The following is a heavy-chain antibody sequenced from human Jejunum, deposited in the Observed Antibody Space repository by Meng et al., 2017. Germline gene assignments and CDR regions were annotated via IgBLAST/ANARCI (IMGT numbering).Heavy chain of an antibody. V-gene: IGHV4-39*01. J-gene: IGHJ2*01. CDR3: ARGPYTHGHFWYFDL. CDR2: IDYTEYT. Sequence: QLQVQESGPGLVKPPETLSLTCPSSGGSISSSSFYWVWIRQPPGMGLEWIGSIDYTEYTHFNASLKSRVTMSIDTSRKQISLMLSSVTAADTAVYYCARGPYTHGHFWYFDLWGRGTLVTVSS. D-gene: IGHD5-18*01. CDR1: GGSISSSSFY.